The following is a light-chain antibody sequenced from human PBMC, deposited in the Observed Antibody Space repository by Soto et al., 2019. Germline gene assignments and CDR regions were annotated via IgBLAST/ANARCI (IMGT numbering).Light chain of an antibody. CDR2: GAS. CDR1: QSVSSSY. J-gene: IGKJ1*01. CDR3: QQYGSSPIT. V-gene: IGKV3-20*01. Sequence: EIVLTQSPGTLSLSPGERATLSCRASQSVSSSYLAWYQQKPGQAPRLLIYGASSRATGIPDRFSGSGSGTDFTLPISRLEPEDFAVYYCQQYGSSPITFGQGTQVEIK.